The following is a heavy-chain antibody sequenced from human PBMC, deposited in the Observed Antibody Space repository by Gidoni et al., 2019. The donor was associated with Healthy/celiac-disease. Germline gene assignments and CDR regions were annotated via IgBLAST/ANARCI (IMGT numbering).Heavy chain of an antibody. CDR2: ISAYNGNT. V-gene: IGHV1-18*01. J-gene: IGHJ6*02. D-gene: IGHD3-9*01. CDR1: GYTFTSYG. CDR3: ATALYYDILTGYYNYYGMDV. Sequence: QVQLVQSGAEVKKPGASVKVSCKASGYTFTSYGISWVRQAPGQGLEWMGWISAYNGNTNYAQKLQGRVTMTTDTSTSTAYMELRSLRSDDTAVYYCATALYYDILTGYYNYYGMDVWGQGTTVTVSS.